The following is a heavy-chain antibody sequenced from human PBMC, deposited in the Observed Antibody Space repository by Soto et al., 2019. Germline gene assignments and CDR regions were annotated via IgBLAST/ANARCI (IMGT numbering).Heavy chain of an antibody. CDR2: FNPTSGST. J-gene: IGHJ4*02. Sequence: QVQLVQSGAEVKKPGASVKLCCKASGYTFINYYIHWVRHAPGQGLEWMGIFNPTSGSTNYAQKFQGRVTLTMDTSTRTVYMELSSLRFDDTAVYYCARDLAAGDYWGQGTLVTVSS. CDR3: ARDLAAGDY. D-gene: IGHD6-13*01. V-gene: IGHV1-46*01. CDR1: GYTFINYY.